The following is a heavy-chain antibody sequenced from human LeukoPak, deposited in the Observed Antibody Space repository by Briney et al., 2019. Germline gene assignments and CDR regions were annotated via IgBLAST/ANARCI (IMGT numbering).Heavy chain of an antibody. CDR2: ISSSSSVI. Sequence: PGGSLRLSCAASGFTFSTYSMNWVRQAPGKGLEWVSYISSSSSVIYYADSVKGRFTISRNNAKNSLYLQMNSLRAEDTAVYFCARDPMRDAFDIWGQGTMVTVSS. CDR3: ARDPMRDAFDI. CDR1: GFTFSTYS. D-gene: IGHD3-22*01. V-gene: IGHV3-48*01. J-gene: IGHJ3*02.